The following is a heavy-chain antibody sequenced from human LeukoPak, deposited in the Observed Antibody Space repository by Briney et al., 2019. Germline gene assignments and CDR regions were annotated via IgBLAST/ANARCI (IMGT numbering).Heavy chain of an antibody. CDR2: IYYSRTT. J-gene: IGHJ4*02. V-gene: IGHV4-39*01. D-gene: IGHD4-23*01. Sequence: AETLSLTCTVSGGSISSGSHHWGWFRQSPGKGLEWIGSIYYSRTTYYNPSLNSRVTICVVTSKNQFSLQLNSVTAADTAVYYCVRHDCRSGGTMGALDSWGQGPLVTVSS. CDR3: VRHDCRSGGTMGALDS. CDR1: GGSISSGSHH.